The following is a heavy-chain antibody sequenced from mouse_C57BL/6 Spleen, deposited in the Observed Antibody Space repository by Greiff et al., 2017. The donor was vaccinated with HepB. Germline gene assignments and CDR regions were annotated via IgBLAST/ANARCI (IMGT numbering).Heavy chain of an antibody. J-gene: IGHJ1*03. V-gene: IGHV1-22*01. CDR2: INPNNGGT. Sequence: VQLQQSGPELVKPVASVKMSCKASGYTFTDYNMHWVKQSHGKSLEWIGYINPNNGGTSYNQKFKGKATLTVNKSSSTAYMELRSLTSEDSAVYYCARLGDSTWYFDVWGTGTTVTVSS. D-gene: IGHD2-5*01. CDR3: ARLGDSTWYFDV. CDR1: GYTFTDYN.